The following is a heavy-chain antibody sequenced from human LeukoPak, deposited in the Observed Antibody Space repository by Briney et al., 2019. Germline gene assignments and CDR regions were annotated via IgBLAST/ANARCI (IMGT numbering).Heavy chain of an antibody. V-gene: IGHV4-59*01. J-gene: IGHJ4*02. Sequence: SETLSLTCTVSGGSISSYYWSWIRQPPGKGLEWIGYIYYSGSTNYNPSLKSRVTISVDTSKNQFSLRLSSVTAADTAVYYCARVTGYMTEDYFDYWGQGTLITVSS. CDR3: ARVTGYMTEDYFDY. CDR2: IYYSGST. D-gene: IGHD6-13*01. CDR1: GGSISSYY.